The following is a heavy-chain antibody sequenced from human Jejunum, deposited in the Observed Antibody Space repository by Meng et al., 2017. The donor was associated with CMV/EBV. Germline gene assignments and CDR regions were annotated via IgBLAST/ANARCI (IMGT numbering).Heavy chain of an antibody. CDR2: IYSGGFT. CDR3: TRGGED. J-gene: IGHJ4*02. CDR1: GFTVSRNY. V-gene: IGHV3-66*01. Sequence: VQVVESGGGLVQPGGSLRLSCAASGFTVSRNYMTWVRQAPGKGLEWVSVIYSGGFTAYADSVKGRFTVSRDDSNNTVSLQMNSLRVEDTAVYYCTRGGEDWGQGTLVTVSS.